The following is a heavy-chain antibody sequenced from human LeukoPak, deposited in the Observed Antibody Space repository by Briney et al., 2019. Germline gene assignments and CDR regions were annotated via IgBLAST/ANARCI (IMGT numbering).Heavy chain of an antibody. CDR2: IYYGGST. V-gene: IGHV4-39*07. J-gene: IGHJ6*03. D-gene: IGHD3-16*01. CDR3: ARAGIQLLGELHYYYYMDV. CDR1: GGSISSSSYY. Sequence: SETLSLTCTVSGGSISSSSYYWGWIRQPPGKGLEWIGSIYYGGSTYYNPSLKSRVTISVDTSKNQFSLKLSSVTAADTAVYYCARAGIQLLGELHYYYYMDVWGKGTTVTVSS.